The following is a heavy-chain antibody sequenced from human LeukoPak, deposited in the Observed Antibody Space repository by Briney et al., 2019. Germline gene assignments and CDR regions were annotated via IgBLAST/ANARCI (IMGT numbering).Heavy chain of an antibody. CDR3: AAPLSAASTDY. D-gene: IGHD6-6*01. CDR2: IRYDSSVR. V-gene: IGHV3-30*02. Sequence: PGGSLSLSCAASGFSFSSYGMNGVRQAPGKELEGGAHIRYDSSVRNYVDSVKGRSTISRDNSKNTLYLEMGSLTAEDTAVYYCAAPLSAASTDYWGQGTLVTVSS. CDR1: GFSFSSYG. J-gene: IGHJ4*02.